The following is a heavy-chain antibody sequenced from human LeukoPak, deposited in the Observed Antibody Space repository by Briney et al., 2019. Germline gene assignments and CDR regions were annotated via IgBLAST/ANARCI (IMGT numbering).Heavy chain of an antibody. V-gene: IGHV3-20*04. CDR3: ARADCSGGSCPRDYYYMDV. CDR2: INWNGGST. J-gene: IGHJ6*03. D-gene: IGHD2-15*01. Sequence: GGSLRLSCAASGFTFDDYGMSWVRQAPGKGLEWVSGINWNGGSTGYADSVKGRFTISRDNAKNSLYLQMNSLRAEDTAVYYCARADCSGGSCPRDYYYMDVWGKGTTVTISS. CDR1: GFTFDDYG.